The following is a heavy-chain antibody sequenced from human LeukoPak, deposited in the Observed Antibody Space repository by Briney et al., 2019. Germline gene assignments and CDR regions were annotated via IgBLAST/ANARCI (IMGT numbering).Heavy chain of an antibody. D-gene: IGHD5-18*01. CDR2: INPSGGST. V-gene: IGHV1-46*01. Sequence: ASVKVSCKASGYTFTSYYMHWVRQAPGQGLEWMGIINPSGGSTSYAQKFQGRVTITADKSTSTAYMELSSLRSEDTAVYYCATGRFGYSYGGGTRFDYWGQGTLVTVSS. J-gene: IGHJ4*02. CDR3: ATGRFGYSYGGGTRFDY. CDR1: GYTFTSYY.